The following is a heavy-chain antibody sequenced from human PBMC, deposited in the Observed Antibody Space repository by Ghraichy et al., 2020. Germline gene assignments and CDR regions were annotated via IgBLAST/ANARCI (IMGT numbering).Heavy chain of an antibody. CDR2: IWYDGSDK. CDR3: ARDFGRDNDDLDI. J-gene: IGHJ3*02. V-gene: IGHV3-33*01. CDR1: GFIFSNYG. Sequence: GGSLRLSCAASGFIFSNYGMHWVRQAPGKGLEWVAVIWYDGSDKYYKESVKGRFSISRDNSKNTLYLQMNSLRVEDTAVYYCARDFGRDNDDLDIWGQGTMVTVSS. D-gene: IGHD3/OR15-3a*01.